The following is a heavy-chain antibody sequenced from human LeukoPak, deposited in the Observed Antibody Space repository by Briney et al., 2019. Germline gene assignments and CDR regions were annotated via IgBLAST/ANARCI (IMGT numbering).Heavy chain of an antibody. J-gene: IGHJ4*02. CDR1: GFSISDYY. CDR2: ITSGAGST. CDR3: TRERRGTYYAFES. Sequence: PGGSLRLSCDASGFSISDYYVSWIRQSPGKGLEWISYITSGAGSTKYADSVKGRFTISRDKAKNSVALQLNSLRAEDTAVYYCTRERRGTYYAFESWGQGTLVTVSS. V-gene: IGHV3-11*01. D-gene: IGHD3-16*01.